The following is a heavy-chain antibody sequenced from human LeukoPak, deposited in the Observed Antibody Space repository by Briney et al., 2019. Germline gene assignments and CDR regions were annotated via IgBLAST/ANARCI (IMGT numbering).Heavy chain of an antibody. V-gene: IGHV3-21*04. Sequence: KPGGSLRLSCAASGFTFSSYSMNWVRQAPGKGLEWVSSISSSSSYIYYADSVKGRFTISRDNAKNSLYLQMNSLRAEDTAVYYCAKQSPYDFWSGYLGYYYGMDVWGQGTTVTVSS. CDR3: AKQSPYDFWSGYLGYYYGMDV. D-gene: IGHD3-3*01. CDR2: ISSSSSYI. CDR1: GFTFSSYS. J-gene: IGHJ6*02.